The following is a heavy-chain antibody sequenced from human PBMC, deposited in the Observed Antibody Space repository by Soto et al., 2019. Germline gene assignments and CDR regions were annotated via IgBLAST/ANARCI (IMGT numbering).Heavy chain of an antibody. D-gene: IGHD2-15*01. Sequence: ASVKVSCKASGYTFTSYGISWVRQAPGQGLEWMGWISAYNGNTNYAQKLQGGVTMTTDTSTSTAYMELRSLRSDDTAVYYCARDFDVVVVAATTPPGYWGQGTLVTVSS. V-gene: IGHV1-18*01. CDR2: ISAYNGNT. CDR1: GYTFTSYG. J-gene: IGHJ4*02. CDR3: ARDFDVVVVAATTPPGY.